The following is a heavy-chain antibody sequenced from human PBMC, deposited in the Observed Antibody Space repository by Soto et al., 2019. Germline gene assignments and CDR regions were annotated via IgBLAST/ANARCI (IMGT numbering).Heavy chain of an antibody. CDR2: ISSSGTTI. D-gene: IGHD6-6*01. Sequence: PGGSLRLSCPASGFTFSDYYISWIRQAPGKGLEWVSFISSSGTTIYYADSVKGRFTLSRDNAKNSLKLQMNSLRAEDTAVYYCARGARKIAARLRPIDYWGQGTLVTVSS. CDR3: ARGARKIAARLRPIDY. J-gene: IGHJ4*02. V-gene: IGHV3-11*01. CDR1: GFTFSDYY.